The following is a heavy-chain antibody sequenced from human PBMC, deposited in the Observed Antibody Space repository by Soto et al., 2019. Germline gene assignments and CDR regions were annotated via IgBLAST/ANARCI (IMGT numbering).Heavy chain of an antibody. Sequence: QVQLVQSGAEVKKPGASVKVSCKASGYTFTGYYMHWVRQAPGQGLEWMGWINPNSGGTNYAQKFQGWVTMTRDTSISTAYMELSRLRSDDTAVYYCARGITTVRGVLLDAFDIWGQGTMVTVSS. CDR3: ARGITTVRGVLLDAFDI. D-gene: IGHD3-10*01. CDR2: INPNSGGT. CDR1: GYTFTGYY. J-gene: IGHJ3*02. V-gene: IGHV1-2*04.